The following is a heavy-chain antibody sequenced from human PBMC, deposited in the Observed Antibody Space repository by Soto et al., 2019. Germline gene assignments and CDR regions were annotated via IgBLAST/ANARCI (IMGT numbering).Heavy chain of an antibody. Sequence: EAQLVESGGGLVQPGGSLRLSCAASGFTFSSYWMHWVRQVPGKGLVWVSRIKSDGSRTDYADSVKGRFTISRDNGKNTLYLHMNCLRADDTSVYYCARGGLISVAGGDVDYWGLGTLVTVSS. D-gene: IGHD6-13*01. V-gene: IGHV3-74*01. J-gene: IGHJ4*02. CDR2: IKSDGSRT. CDR3: ARGGLISVAGGDVDY. CDR1: GFTFSSYW.